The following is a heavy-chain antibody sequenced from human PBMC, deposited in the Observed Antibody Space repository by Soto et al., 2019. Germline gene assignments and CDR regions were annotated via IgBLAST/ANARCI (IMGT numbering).Heavy chain of an antibody. Sequence: QVQLVQSGVEVREPGASVKVSCKAVRYIFTNYGVSWVRQAPGQGLEWMGWITTYNGNTEYAQKFQGGVTMTTDASTSTAYMELGSLRSDDTAIYYCARALTGYGMDVWGQGTTVTVSS. V-gene: IGHV1-18*01. J-gene: IGHJ6*02. CDR1: RYIFTNYG. CDR2: ITTYNGNT. CDR3: ARALTGYGMDV.